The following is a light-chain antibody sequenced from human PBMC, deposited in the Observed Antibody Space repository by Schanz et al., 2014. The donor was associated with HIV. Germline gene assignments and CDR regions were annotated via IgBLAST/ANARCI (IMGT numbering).Light chain of an antibody. CDR1: QSVSTY. CDR3: QQYGSSPWT. Sequence: EIVLTQSPATLSLSPGERATLSCRASQSVSTYLAWYQHRPGQAPRLLIYDASNRATGIPARFSGSGSGTDFTLTISSLEPEDFAVYYCQQYGSSPWTFGQGTKVEIK. J-gene: IGKJ1*01. V-gene: IGKV3-11*01. CDR2: DAS.